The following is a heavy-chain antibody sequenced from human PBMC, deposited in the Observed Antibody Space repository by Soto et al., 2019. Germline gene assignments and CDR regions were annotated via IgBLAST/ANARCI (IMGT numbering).Heavy chain of an antibody. CDR2: IHYSGNP. J-gene: IGHJ4*02. CDR1: GGSIGTGGYY. Sequence: QVQLQESGPGLVKPSQTLSLTCTVSGGSIGTGGYYWDWIRKHPGKGPEWIGHIHYSGNPYSNPSLKSRLTISLDTSKNQFSLHLRAVPAADPAVYYCATNHVVISGRTPLVFDSWRQGILVTVPS. CDR3: ATNHVVISGRTPLVFDS. V-gene: IGHV4-31*03. D-gene: IGHD2-15*01.